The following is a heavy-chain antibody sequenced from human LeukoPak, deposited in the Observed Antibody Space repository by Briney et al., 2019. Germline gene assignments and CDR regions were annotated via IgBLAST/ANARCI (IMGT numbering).Heavy chain of an antibody. CDR2: IELDGSEK. J-gene: IGHJ4*02. CDR3: ARGGSSFGH. V-gene: IGHV3-7*04. CDR1: GFTFSGYW. Sequence: GGSLRLSCAASGFTFSGYWMSWVRQAPGKGLEWVANIELDGSEKYYVDSVTGRFTISRDNAKNSLYLQMNSLRAEDTAVYYCARGGSSFGHWGQGTLVTVSS. D-gene: IGHD3-10*01.